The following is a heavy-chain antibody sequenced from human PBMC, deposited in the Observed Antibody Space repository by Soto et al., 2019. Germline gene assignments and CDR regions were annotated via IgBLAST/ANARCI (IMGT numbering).Heavy chain of an antibody. CDR3: ARMDRGSNIGYYHYIDV. V-gene: IGHV1-18*01. CDR1: GYTFTSHG. D-gene: IGHD3-10*01. CDR2: ISAYNGDT. Sequence: QVQLVQSGAEVKKPGASVKVSCKASGYTFTSHGISWVRQAPGQGLKWMGWISAYNGDTNYAQKLQGRVTVTTDTSTSTAYMELRSLRSEDTAVYYCARMDRGSNIGYYHYIDVWGKGPTVTVPS. J-gene: IGHJ6*03.